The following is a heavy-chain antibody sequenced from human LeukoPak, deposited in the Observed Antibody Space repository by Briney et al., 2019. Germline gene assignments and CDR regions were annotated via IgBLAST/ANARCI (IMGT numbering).Heavy chain of an antibody. CDR1: GFTFSCYS. Sequence: GGSLRLSCAASGFTFSCYSTHWVRQAPGKGLVWVSRIMGDGSNTVYADSVKGRFTVSRDNAKNTLYLQMNSLRAEDTAVYYCARDRSASHDYWGRGTLVTVSS. CDR2: IMGDGSNT. V-gene: IGHV3-74*01. J-gene: IGHJ4*02. CDR3: ARDRSASHDY.